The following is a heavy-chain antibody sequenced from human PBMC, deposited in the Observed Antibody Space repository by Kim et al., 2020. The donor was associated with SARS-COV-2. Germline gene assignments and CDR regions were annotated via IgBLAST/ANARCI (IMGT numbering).Heavy chain of an antibody. Sequence: SETLSLTCTVSGGSISSGGYYWSWIRQHPGKGLEWIGYIYYSGSTYYNPSLKSRVTISVDTSKNQFSLKLSSVTAADTAVYYCARGPPLFTMVRGVILSFFDYWGQGTLVTVSS. D-gene: IGHD3-10*01. CDR1: GGSISSGGYY. V-gene: IGHV4-31*03. CDR2: IYYSGST. J-gene: IGHJ4*02. CDR3: ARGPPLFTMVRGVILSFFDY.